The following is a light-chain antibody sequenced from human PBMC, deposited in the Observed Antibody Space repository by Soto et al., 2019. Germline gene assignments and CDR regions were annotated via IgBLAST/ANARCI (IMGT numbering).Light chain of an antibody. J-gene: IGLJ1*01. CDR1: TANIGKNF. CDR3: ATWDDRQSGRV. V-gene: IGLV1-47*02. Sequence: QSALAQPPSASGTPGQRVTVSCSGNTANIGKNFVYWYQQLPGTAPRLLIYNNDRRPSGVPDRFSGSKSGTSASLAISGLRSEDEADYYCATWDDRQSGRVFGTGTRSPS. CDR2: NND.